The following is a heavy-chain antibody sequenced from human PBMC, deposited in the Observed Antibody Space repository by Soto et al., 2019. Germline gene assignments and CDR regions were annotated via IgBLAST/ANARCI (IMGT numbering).Heavy chain of an antibody. J-gene: IGHJ6*02. Sequence: QVQLVQSGAEVKKPGSSVKVSCKASGGTFSSYAISWVRQAPGQGLEWMGGIIPISGTANYAQKFQGRVTITAEESTSTAYMVLSSLRSEDTAVYYCARSQGSSTSLEIYYYYYYGMDVWGQGTTVSVSS. CDR2: IIPISGTA. CDR1: GGTFSSYA. D-gene: IGHD2-2*01. CDR3: ARSQGSSTSLEIYYYYYYGMDV. V-gene: IGHV1-69*01.